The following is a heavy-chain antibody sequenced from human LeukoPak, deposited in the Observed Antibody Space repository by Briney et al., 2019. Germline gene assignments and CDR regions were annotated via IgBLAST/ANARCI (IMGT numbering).Heavy chain of an antibody. J-gene: IGHJ4*02. Sequence: GASVKVSCKASGYTFTGYYMHWVRQAPGQGLEWMGWINPNSGDTNYAQKFQGRVTMTSDTSIITAYMELSRLRSDDTAVYFCARDFIAVSFRPFDYWGQGTLVTVSS. CDR2: INPNSGDT. D-gene: IGHD6-19*01. CDR1: GYTFTGYY. CDR3: ARDFIAVSFRPFDY. V-gene: IGHV1-2*02.